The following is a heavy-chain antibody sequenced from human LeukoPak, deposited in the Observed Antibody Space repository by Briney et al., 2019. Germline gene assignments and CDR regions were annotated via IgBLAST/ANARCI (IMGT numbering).Heavy chain of an antibody. D-gene: IGHD2-2*01. Sequence: ASVKVSCKASGYRFTSYNMHWVRQAPGQGLEWMGIINPSGGSTSYAQRFQGRVAMTRDTSTTTVYMEVNSLTSEDTAVYFCARDGPTAAPFDYWGQGTLVTVSS. CDR2: INPSGGST. J-gene: IGHJ4*02. CDR1: GYRFTSYN. CDR3: ARDGPTAAPFDY. V-gene: IGHV1-46*01.